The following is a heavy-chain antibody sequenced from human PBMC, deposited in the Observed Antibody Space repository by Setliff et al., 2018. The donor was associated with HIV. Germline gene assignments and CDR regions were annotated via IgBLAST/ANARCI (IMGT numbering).Heavy chain of an antibody. CDR3: ARDQSDWFY. V-gene: IGHV4-59*01. Sequence: PSETLSLTCAVYGGSLSGFYWTFIRQSPGKGLEWIGYISPTGNTNYNPSLKSRVTISTDTSKNQFSLKLNSVTAADTAVYYCARDQSDWFYWGQGTLVTVSS. CDR2: ISPTGNT. D-gene: IGHD3-3*01. J-gene: IGHJ4*02. CDR1: GGSLSGFY.